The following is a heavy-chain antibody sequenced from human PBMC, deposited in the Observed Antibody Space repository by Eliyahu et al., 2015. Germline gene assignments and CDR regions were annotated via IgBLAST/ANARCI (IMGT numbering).Heavy chain of an antibody. V-gene: IGHV3-7*03. D-gene: IGHD3-22*01. CDR1: GFTFSXYW. CDR2: IKPDGSEK. CDR3: ARGDYFDSSGDYIDAFDI. Sequence: EVQLVDSGGGLVQPGGSLRLSCAASGFTFSXYWMSWVRQAPGKGLEWVANIKPDGSEKHYVDSVKGRFTISRDNAKNSLFLQMSSLRAEDTALYYCARGDYFDSSGDYIDAFDIWGQGTMVTVSS. J-gene: IGHJ3*02.